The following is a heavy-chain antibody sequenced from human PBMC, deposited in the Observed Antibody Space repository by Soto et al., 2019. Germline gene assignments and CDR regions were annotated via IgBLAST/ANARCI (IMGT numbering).Heavy chain of an antibody. D-gene: IGHD2-2*01. CDR3: ARERYCSSTSCSQPHYYYYGMDV. J-gene: IGHJ6*02. CDR1: GYTFTSYY. V-gene: IGHV1-46*01. Sequence: QIQLVQSGAEVKKPGASVKVSCKASGYTFTSYYMHWVRQAPGQGLEWMGIINPSGGSTSYAQKFQGRVTMTRDTSTSTVYMELSSLRSEDTAVYYCARERYCSSTSCSQPHYYYYGMDVWGQGTTVTVSS. CDR2: INPSGGST.